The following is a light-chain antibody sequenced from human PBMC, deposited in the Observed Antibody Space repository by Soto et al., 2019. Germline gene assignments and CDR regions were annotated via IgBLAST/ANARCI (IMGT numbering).Light chain of an antibody. V-gene: IGKV3-15*01. J-gene: IGKJ4*01. Sequence: EIVLTQSPATLSLSPGERATLSCRASQTVSSSLAWYQQKPGQAPRLLIYGASTRATGIPARFSGSGSGTEFTLTISSLQSEDFAVYHCQQYGSSLGVTFGGGTKVDIK. CDR2: GAS. CDR3: QQYGSSLGVT. CDR1: QTVSSS.